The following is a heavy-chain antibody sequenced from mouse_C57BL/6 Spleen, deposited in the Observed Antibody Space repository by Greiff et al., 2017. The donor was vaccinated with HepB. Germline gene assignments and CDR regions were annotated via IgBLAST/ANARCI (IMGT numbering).Heavy chain of an antibody. CDR2: IYPGSGNT. Sequence: QVQLKQSGAELVRPGASVKLSCKASGYTFTDYYINWVKQRPGQGLEWIARIYPGSGNTYYNEKFKGKATLTAEKSSSTAYMQLSSLTSEVSAVYFCARGRYNYFGYWGQGTTLTVSS. CDR3: ARGRYNYFGY. V-gene: IGHV1-76*01. J-gene: IGHJ2*01. D-gene: IGHD2-14*01. CDR1: GYTFTDYY.